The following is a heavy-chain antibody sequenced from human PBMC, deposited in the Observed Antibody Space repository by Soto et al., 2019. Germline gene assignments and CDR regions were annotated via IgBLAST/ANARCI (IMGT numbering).Heavy chain of an antibody. J-gene: IGHJ5*02. Sequence: XGSLTLTCAASGFSFSTYEMNWVRQPPGKGLEWLSYISGGGYTTYYADSVKGRFTVSRDNANNSLYLQMNSLRAEDTATYYCTRFKDMGYYGSWDPWGPGTLVTVSS. V-gene: IGHV3-48*03. CDR2: ISGGGYTT. CDR3: TRFKDMGYYGSWDP. CDR1: GFSFSTYE. D-gene: IGHD3-10*01.